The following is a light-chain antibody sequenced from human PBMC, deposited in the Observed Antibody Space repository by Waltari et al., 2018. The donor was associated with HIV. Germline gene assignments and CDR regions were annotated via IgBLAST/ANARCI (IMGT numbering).Light chain of an antibody. J-gene: IGLJ2*01. CDR2: EVS. CDR1: SSDVGSYNR. V-gene: IGLV2-18*02. CDR3: SSYTSSSTVV. Sequence: QSALTQPPSVSGSPGPSVTISCTGTSSDVGSYNRVSWYQPPPGTAPKPMIYEVSNRPSGVPDRFSGSKSGNTASLTISGLQAEDEADYYCSSYTSSSTVVFGGGTKLTVL.